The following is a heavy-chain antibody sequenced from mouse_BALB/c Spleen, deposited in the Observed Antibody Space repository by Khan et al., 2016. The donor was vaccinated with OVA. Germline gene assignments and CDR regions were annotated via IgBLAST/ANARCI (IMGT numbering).Heavy chain of an antibody. D-gene: IGHD1-1*01. Sequence: VQLQQSGAELVKPGASVKLSCTASGFNINDTCLHWVKQRPEQGLGWIGRIDPANGDTKYDPKFQAKATITADTPSNIAYLQLSSLTSEDTAVYYCARSNSLWPMDYWGQGTSVTVSS. J-gene: IGHJ4*01. V-gene: IGHV14-3*02. CDR2: IDPANGDT. CDR1: GFNINDTC. CDR3: ARSNSLWPMDY.